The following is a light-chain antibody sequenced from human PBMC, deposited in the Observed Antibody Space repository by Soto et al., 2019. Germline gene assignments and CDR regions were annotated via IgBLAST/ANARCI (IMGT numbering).Light chain of an antibody. CDR3: GADHGGGSNLVVV. CDR2: VGTGGIVG. V-gene: IGLV9-49*01. Sequence: QAVVTQPPSASASLGASVTLTCTLSSGYSNYKMDWYQQRPGKGPRFVMRVGTGGIVGSKGDGIPDRFSVLGSGLNRYLTVKNIQEEDESDYYCGADHGGGSNLVVVFGGGTKLTVL. J-gene: IGLJ2*01. CDR1: SGYSNYK.